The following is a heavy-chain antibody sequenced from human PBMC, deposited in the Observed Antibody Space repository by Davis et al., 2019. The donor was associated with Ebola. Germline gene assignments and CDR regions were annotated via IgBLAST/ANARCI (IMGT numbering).Heavy chain of an antibody. J-gene: IGHJ5*02. CDR1: GYTFTGYY. D-gene: IGHD6-6*01. V-gene: IGHV1-2*06. CDR2: INPNSGGT. Sequence: ASVKVSCRASGYTFTGYYMHWVRQAPGQGLEWMGRINPNSGGTNYAQKFQGRVTMTRDTSISTAYMELSRLRSDDTAVYYCAREGSSIAARLPWFDPWGQGTLVTVSS. CDR3: AREGSSIAARLPWFDP.